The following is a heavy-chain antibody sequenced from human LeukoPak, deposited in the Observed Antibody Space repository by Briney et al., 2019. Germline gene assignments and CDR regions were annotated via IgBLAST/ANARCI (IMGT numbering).Heavy chain of an antibody. D-gene: IGHD3-10*01. CDR2: INHSGST. V-gene: IGHV4-34*01. Sequence: PSETLSLTCAVYGGSFSGYYWSWIRQPPGKGLEWIGEINHSGSTNYNPSLKSRVTISVDTSKNQFSLKLSSVTAADTAVYYCARDRLRANYYYDGMDVWGQGTTVTVSS. J-gene: IGHJ6*02. CDR1: GGSFSGYY. CDR3: ARDRLRANYYYDGMDV.